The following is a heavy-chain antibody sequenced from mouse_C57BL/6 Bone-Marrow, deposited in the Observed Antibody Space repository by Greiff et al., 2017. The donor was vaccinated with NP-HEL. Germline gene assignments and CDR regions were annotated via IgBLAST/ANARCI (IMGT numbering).Heavy chain of an antibody. CDR2: ISNGGGST. CDR1: GFTFSDYY. J-gene: IGHJ4*01. Sequence: EVMLVESGGCLVQPGGSLKLSCAASGFTFSDYYMYWVRQTPEKRLEWVAYISNGGGSTYYPDTVKGRFTISRDNAKNTLYLQMSRLKSEDTAMYYCARHSPNAMDYWGQGTSVTVSS. CDR3: ARHSPNAMDY. V-gene: IGHV5-12*01.